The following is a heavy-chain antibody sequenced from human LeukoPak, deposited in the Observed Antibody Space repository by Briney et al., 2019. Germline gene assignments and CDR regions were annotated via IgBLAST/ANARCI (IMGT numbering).Heavy chain of an antibody. V-gene: IGHV4-59*08. D-gene: IGHD3-3*01. CDR2: IYNSGLA. Sequence: PSETLSLTCTVSGGSISTYYWSWIRQPPGKELEWIGYIYNSGLANYNPSLKSRVTISVDASRNQFSLNLNSVTAADAAIYYCARHGCQYDFDYWGQGTLVTVSS. J-gene: IGHJ4*02. CDR3: ARHGCQYDFDY. CDR1: GGSISTYY.